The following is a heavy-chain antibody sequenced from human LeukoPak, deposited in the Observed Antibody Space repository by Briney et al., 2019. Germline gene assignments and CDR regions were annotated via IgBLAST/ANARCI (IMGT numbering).Heavy chain of an antibody. J-gene: IGHJ4*02. Sequence: SETLSLTCTVSGGSISSYYWSWIRQPPGKGLEWIGYIYYSGSTNYNPSLKSRVTISVDTSKNQFSLKLSSVTAADTAVYYCARAQGELLWVGELLRAHYFGYWGQGTLITVSS. D-gene: IGHD3-10*01. V-gene: IGHV4-59*01. CDR2: IYYSGST. CDR3: ARAQGELLWVGELLRAHYFGY. CDR1: GGSISSYY.